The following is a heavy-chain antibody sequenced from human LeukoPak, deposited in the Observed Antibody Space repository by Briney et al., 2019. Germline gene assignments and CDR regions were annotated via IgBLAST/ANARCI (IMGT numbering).Heavy chain of an antibody. CDR2: IYTSGST. J-gene: IGHJ6*03. D-gene: IGHD2-2*01. V-gene: IGHV4-4*07. CDR1: GGSISSYY. CDR3: AASSSTRRSNYYYYYMDV. Sequence: PSETLSLTCTVSGGSISSYYWSWIRQPAGKGLEWIGRIYTSGSTNYNPSLKSRVTMSVDTSKNQFSLKLSSVTTADTAVYYCAASSSTRRSNYYYYYMDVWGKGTTVTVSS.